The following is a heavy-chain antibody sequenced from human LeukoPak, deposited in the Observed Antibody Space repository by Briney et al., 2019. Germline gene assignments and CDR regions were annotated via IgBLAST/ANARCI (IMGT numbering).Heavy chain of an antibody. CDR2: INHSGST. V-gene: IGHV4-34*01. CDR1: GGSFSGYY. D-gene: IGHD3-10*01. CDR3: ARGYGKVAAVRGSIISGAMYFDS. Sequence: PSETLSLTCAVYGGSFSGYYWSWIRQPPGKGLEWIGEINHSGSTNNNPTLKSRVTMSVDTPKNQLSLNLSSVTAADTAVYYCARGYGKVAAVRGSIISGAMYFDSWGQGTLVTVSS. J-gene: IGHJ4*02.